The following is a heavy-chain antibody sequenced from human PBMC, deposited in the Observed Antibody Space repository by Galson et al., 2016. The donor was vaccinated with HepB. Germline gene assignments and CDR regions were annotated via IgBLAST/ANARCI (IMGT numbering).Heavy chain of an antibody. V-gene: IGHV3-7*04. D-gene: IGHD6-13*01. CDR3: ARAGGRSSSWSDF. Sequence: LRLSCAASGFTFSRYWMAWIRQAPGKGLEWVGNIKEDGSEKYYVDSVKGRFTISRDNAKNSLYLQMNSLRVEDTAVYYCARAGGRSSSWSDFWGQGTLVTVSS. J-gene: IGHJ4*02. CDR1: GFTFSRYW. CDR2: IKEDGSEK.